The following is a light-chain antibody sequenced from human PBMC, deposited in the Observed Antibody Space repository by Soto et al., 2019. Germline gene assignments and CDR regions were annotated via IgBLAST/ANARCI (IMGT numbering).Light chain of an antibody. CDR3: QQRSNWQYT. Sequence: ELVLTQSPATLSLSPGERATLSCRASQSVSGYSAWYQQKPGQAPRLLIYDTSNRATGIPARFSGSGSGTDFTFTISGLEPEDFGVYYCQQRSNWQYTFGLGTRLEIK. CDR2: DTS. V-gene: IGKV3-11*01. J-gene: IGKJ2*01. CDR1: QSVSGY.